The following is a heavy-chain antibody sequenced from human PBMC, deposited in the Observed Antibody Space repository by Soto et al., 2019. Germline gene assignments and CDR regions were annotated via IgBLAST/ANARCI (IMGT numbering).Heavy chain of an antibody. V-gene: IGHV3-30-3*01. CDR1: GFTFGTYA. Sequence: QVHLVESGGGVVQPGRSLRLSCIASGFTFGTYAIHWVRKAPGKGLQWVALISYEGSNTYYADSVRGRFTISRDNSKNTVYLQMNSLRPEDAGVYYCARVTPGNNLYYFSGLDVWGQGTSVTVSS. CDR3: ARVTPGNNLYYFSGLDV. J-gene: IGHJ6*02. CDR2: ISYEGSNT. D-gene: IGHD1-1*01.